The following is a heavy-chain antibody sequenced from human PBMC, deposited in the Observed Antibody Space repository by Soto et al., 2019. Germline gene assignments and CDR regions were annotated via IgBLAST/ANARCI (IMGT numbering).Heavy chain of an antibody. CDR3: PSLESLESSSSESMEY. CDR2: VYNDGSNK. D-gene: IGHD6-6*01. V-gene: IGHV3-33*01. Sequence: QVQLVESGGGVVQSGRSLRLSCAGSGFSFSGYGMHWVRQAPGKGLEWVAIVYNDGSNKYYGDSVKGRFTISRDNSRNSMSLRMNSLRADDTAVYYFPSLESLESSSSESMEYWRHGSRVTVSS. CDR1: GFSFSGYG. J-gene: IGHJ4*01.